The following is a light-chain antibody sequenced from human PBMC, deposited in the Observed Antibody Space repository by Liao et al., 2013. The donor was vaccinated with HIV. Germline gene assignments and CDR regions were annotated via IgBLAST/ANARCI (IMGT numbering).Light chain of an antibody. CDR1: NIGDES. Sequence: SYDLTQPHSVSVAPGKTANITCGGNNIGDESVHWFQQKPGQAPVVVIYYDTNRPSGIPERFAGSNSGNTATLTISRVAAGDEADYYCQVWDGSTNQGVFGGGTKLTVL. J-gene: IGLJ3*02. CDR2: YDT. CDR3: QVWDGSTNQGV. V-gene: IGLV3-21*04.